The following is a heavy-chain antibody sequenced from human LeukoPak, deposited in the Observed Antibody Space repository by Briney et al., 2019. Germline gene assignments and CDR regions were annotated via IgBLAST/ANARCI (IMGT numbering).Heavy chain of an antibody. V-gene: IGHV3-30*18. D-gene: IGHD3-10*01. CDR2: ISYDGSNK. CDR1: GFTFSSYG. CDR3: AKDHYYGSGSPGFDY. J-gene: IGHJ4*02. Sequence: GRSLRLSCAASGFTFSSYGMHWVRQAPGEGLEWVAVISYDGSNKYYANSVKGRFTISRDNSKNTLYLQMNSLRAEDTAVYYCAKDHYYGSGSPGFDYWGRGTLVTVSS.